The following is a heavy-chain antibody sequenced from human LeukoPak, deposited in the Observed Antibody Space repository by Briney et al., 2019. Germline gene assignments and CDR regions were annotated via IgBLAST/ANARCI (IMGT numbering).Heavy chain of an antibody. Sequence: SETLSLTCTVSGGSVSSGSYYWSWIRQPPGKGLEWIGYIYYSGSTNYNPSLKSRVTISVDTSKNQLSLQLTSVTAADTAVYYCTKATQWLAFDYWGRGTLVTVSS. J-gene: IGHJ4*02. D-gene: IGHD6-19*01. V-gene: IGHV4-61*01. CDR1: GGSVSSGSYY. CDR2: IYYSGST. CDR3: TKATQWLAFDY.